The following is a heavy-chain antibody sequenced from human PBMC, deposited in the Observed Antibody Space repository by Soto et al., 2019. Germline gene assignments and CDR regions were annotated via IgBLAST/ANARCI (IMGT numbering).Heavy chain of an antibody. Sequence: SVKVSCKASGGTFSSYAISWVRQAPGQGLEWMGGIIPIFGTANYAQKFQGRVTITADESTSTAYMELSSLRSEDTAVYYCARGGDNWKNYFDYWGQGTLVTVSS. D-gene: IGHD1-20*01. CDR3: ARGGDNWKNYFDY. V-gene: IGHV1-69*13. CDR2: IIPIFGTA. CDR1: GGTFSSYA. J-gene: IGHJ4*02.